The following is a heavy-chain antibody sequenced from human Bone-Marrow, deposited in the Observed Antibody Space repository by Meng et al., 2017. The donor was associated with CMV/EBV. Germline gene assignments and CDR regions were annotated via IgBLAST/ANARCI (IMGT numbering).Heavy chain of an antibody. V-gene: IGHV1-69*04. CDR3: ARDCSGGSCNSPH. CDR2: IIPILGIA. CDR1: GGTFSSYT. D-gene: IGHD2-15*01. J-gene: IGHJ4*02. Sequence: SVKVSCKASGGTFSSYTISWVRQAPGQGLEWMGRIIPILGIANYAQKFQGRVTITADKSTSTAYMELSSLRSEYTAVYYCARDCSGGSCNSPHWGQGTLVTVSS.